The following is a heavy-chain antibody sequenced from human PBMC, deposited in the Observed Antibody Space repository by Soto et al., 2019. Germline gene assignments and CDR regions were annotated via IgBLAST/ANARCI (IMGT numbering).Heavy chain of an antibody. CDR1: GFTFSNAW. V-gene: IGHV3-15*07. J-gene: IGHJ4*02. Sequence: GGSLRLSCAASGFTFSNAWMNWVRQAPGKGLEWVGRIKSKTDGGTTDYAAPVKGRFTISRDDSKNTLYLQMNSLKTEDTAVYYCTTFSPYTAMASAYWGQGTLVTVSS. D-gene: IGHD5-18*01. CDR2: IKSKTDGGTT. CDR3: TTFSPYTAMASAY.